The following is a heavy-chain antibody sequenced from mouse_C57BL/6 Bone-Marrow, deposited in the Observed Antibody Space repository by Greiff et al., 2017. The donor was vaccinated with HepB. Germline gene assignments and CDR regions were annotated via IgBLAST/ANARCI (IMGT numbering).Heavy chain of an antibody. CDR3: SRDYGSSYGDWYFDV. D-gene: IGHD1-1*01. CDR2: INPSNGGT. CDR1: GYTFTSYW. Sequence: QVQLKQPGTELVKPGASVKLSCKASGYTFTSYWMHWVKQRPGQGLEWIGNINPSNGGTNYNEKFKSKATLTVDKSSSTAYMQLSSLTSEDSAVYYCSRDYGSSYGDWYFDVWGTGTTVTVSS. V-gene: IGHV1-53*01. J-gene: IGHJ1*03.